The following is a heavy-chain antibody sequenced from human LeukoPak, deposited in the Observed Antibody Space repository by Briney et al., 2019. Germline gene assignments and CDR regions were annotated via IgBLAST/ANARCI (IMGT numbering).Heavy chain of an antibody. V-gene: IGHV3-11*04. CDR3: AGMYSSGYYGDYFDY. Sequence: PGGSLRLSCTASGFIFSNYYMAWVRQPPGRGLEWISYISADAATVKYADSVEGRFTVSRDNTQNSIYLEMSSLRVDDTAVYYCAGMYSSGYYGDYFDYWGQGNLVSVSS. CDR2: ISADAATV. J-gene: IGHJ4*02. CDR1: GFIFSNYY. D-gene: IGHD5-12*01.